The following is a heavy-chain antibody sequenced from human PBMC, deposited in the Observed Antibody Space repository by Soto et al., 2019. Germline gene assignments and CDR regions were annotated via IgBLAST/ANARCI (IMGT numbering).Heavy chain of an antibody. CDR3: ARAGAGYCSGGSCNSAWNYGMDV. J-gene: IGHJ6*02. V-gene: IGHV1-69*01. D-gene: IGHD2-15*01. Sequence: QVQLVQSGAEVKKPGSSVKVSCKASGGTFSSYAISWVRQAPGQGLEWMGGIIPIFGTANYAQKFQGRVTITADESTSTAYMEMSSLRSEDTAVYYCARAGAGYCSGGSCNSAWNYGMDVWGQGTTVTVSS. CDR1: GGTFSSYA. CDR2: IIPIFGTA.